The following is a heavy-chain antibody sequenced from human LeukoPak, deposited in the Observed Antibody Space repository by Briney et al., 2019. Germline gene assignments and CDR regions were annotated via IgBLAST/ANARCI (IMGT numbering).Heavy chain of an antibody. CDR2: IYYNGST. J-gene: IGHJ4*02. CDR3: ARDLDYYDSSVFGY. CDR1: GGSISSYY. Sequence: PSETLSLTCTVSGGSISSYYWSWIRQPPGKGLEWIGYIYYNGSTNYNPSLKSRVTISVDTSKNQFSLKLSSVTAADTAVYYCARDLDYYDSSVFGYWGQGTLVTVSS. V-gene: IGHV4-59*01. D-gene: IGHD3-22*01.